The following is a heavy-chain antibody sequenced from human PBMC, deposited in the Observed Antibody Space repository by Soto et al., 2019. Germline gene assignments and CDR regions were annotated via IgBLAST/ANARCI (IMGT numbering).Heavy chain of an antibody. CDR1: GFTFSSYS. D-gene: IGHD2-8*01. V-gene: IGHV3-48*02. CDR3: ARVGRGVYGMDV. Sequence: EVQLVESGGGLVQPGGSLRLSCAASGFTFSSYSINWVRQAPGKGLEWFSYITSDSSTISYADSVQGRFTVSRDNAKNSLYLQMNSLRDDDTAVYYCARVGRGVYGMDVWGQGTSVTVSS. J-gene: IGHJ6*02. CDR2: ITSDSSTI.